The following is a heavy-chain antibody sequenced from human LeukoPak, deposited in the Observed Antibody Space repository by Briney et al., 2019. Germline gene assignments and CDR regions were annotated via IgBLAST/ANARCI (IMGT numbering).Heavy chain of an antibody. CDR2: ITGSGGGT. D-gene: IGHD2/OR15-2a*01. Sequence: GGSLRLSCAASGFSFSSYTMNWVRQAPGKGPEWVSAITGSGGGTYYADSVKGRFTISRDNSKNTLYLQMNSLRADDTAVYYCAKERSFGTWLGDYWGQGTPVTVSS. CDR3: AKERSFGTWLGDY. J-gene: IGHJ4*02. CDR1: GFSFSSYT. V-gene: IGHV3-23*01.